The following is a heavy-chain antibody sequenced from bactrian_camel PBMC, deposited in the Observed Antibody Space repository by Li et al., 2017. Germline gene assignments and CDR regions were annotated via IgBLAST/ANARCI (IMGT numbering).Heavy chain of an antibody. Sequence: HVQLVESGGGSVQSGGSLKLSCVASGYDFSKCEMGWYRPAPGKERNLVSLISTDGTTTTYATSLKDRFTVSLDNAKNTLYLQMNSLKTEDTARYYCVAALQIWGQGTQVTVS. V-gene: IGHV3S54*01. CDR1: GYDFSKCE. CDR2: ISTDGTTT. D-gene: IGHD3*01. J-gene: IGHJ4*01. CDR3: VAALQI.